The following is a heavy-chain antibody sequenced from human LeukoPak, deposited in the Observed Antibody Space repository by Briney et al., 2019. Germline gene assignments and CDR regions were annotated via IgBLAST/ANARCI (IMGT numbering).Heavy chain of an antibody. CDR2: INSDGSTT. CDR1: GFTFSSYW. J-gene: IGHJ4*02. D-gene: IGHD5-18*01. CDR3: ARGGLYSYGLIDY. Sequence: GGSLRLSCAASGFTFSSYWMHWVRQAPGKGLVWVSRINSDGSTTTYADPVRGRFTISRDNAKNTLYLQMNSLRAEDTAVYYCARGGLYSYGLIDYWGQGSQVTVSS. V-gene: IGHV3-74*01.